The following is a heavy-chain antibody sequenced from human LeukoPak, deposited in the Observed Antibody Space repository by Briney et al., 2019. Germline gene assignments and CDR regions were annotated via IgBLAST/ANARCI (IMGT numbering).Heavy chain of an antibody. CDR1: GGSISSSY. Sequence: SETLSLTCTVSGGSISSSYWSWIRQPPGKGLEWIGYNYYSGSTNYNPSLKSRVTMSVDTSKNQFFLKVTSVTAADTAVYYCARLTAYFDLWGRGTLVTVSS. V-gene: IGHV4-59*08. CDR3: ARLTAYFDL. J-gene: IGHJ2*01. CDR2: NYYSGST.